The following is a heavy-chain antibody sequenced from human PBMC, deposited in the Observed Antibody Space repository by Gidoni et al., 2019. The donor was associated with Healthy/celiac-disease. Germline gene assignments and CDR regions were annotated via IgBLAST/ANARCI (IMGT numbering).Heavy chain of an antibody. CDR1: GGTFSSYA. CDR2: IIPIFGTA. Sequence: QVQLVQSGAEVKKPGSSVKVSCKASGGTFSSYAISWVRQAPGQGLEWMGGIIPIFGTANYAQKFQGRVTITADESTSTAYMELSSLRSEDTAVYYCARDLWGCSGGSCYSDRGMDVWGQGTTVTVSS. CDR3: ARDLWGCSGGSCYSDRGMDV. V-gene: IGHV1-69*01. D-gene: IGHD2-15*01. J-gene: IGHJ6*02.